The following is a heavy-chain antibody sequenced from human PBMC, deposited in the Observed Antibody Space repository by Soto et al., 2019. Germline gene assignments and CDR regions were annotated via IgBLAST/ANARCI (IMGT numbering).Heavy chain of an antibody. D-gene: IGHD2-15*01. Sequence: GGSLRLSCAASGFTFSSYGMHWVRQAPGKGLEWVAVISYDGSNKYYADSVKGRFTISRDNSKNTLYLQMNSLRAEDTAVYYCAKDRNIVVVVAVPYGMDVWGQGTKVTVYS. J-gene: IGHJ6*02. V-gene: IGHV3-30*18. CDR2: ISYDGSNK. CDR1: GFTFSSYG. CDR3: AKDRNIVVVVAVPYGMDV.